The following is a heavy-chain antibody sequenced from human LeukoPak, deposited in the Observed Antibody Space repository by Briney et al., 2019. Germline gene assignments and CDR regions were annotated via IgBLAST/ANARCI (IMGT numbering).Heavy chain of an antibody. Sequence: PGGSLRLSCTTSGFTFSSYSMIWVRQAPGKGLEWVSSITSSSTYMYYADSLKGRFTISRDNAKNSLYLQMNSLRAEDTATYYCAREQVRYFETDYYYMDVWGKGTTVTISS. CDR1: GFTFSSYS. CDR3: AREQVRYFETDYYYMDV. V-gene: IGHV3-21*01. J-gene: IGHJ6*03. D-gene: IGHD3-9*01. CDR2: ITSSSTYM.